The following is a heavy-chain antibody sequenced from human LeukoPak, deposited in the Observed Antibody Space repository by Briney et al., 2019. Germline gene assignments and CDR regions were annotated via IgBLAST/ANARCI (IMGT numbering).Heavy chain of an antibody. V-gene: IGHV4-59*01. Sequence: SETLSLTCTASGGSISSYYWSWIRQPPGKGLEWIGYIYYSGSTNYNPSLKSRVTISVDTSKNQFSLKLSSVTAADTAVYYCARDSGYCSGGSCQTPFDYWGQGTLVTVSS. J-gene: IGHJ4*02. CDR2: IYYSGST. CDR3: ARDSGYCSGGSCQTPFDY. D-gene: IGHD2-15*01. CDR1: GGSISSYY.